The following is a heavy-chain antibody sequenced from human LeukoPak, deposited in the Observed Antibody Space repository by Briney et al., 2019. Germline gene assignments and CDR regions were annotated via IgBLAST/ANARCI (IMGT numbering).Heavy chain of an antibody. CDR1: GGTFSSYA. J-gene: IGHJ4*02. Sequence: SVKVSCKASGGTFSSYAISWVRQAPGQGLEWMGGIIPIFGTANYAQKFQGRVSITTDESTSTAYMELSSLRSEDTAVYYCARVAEVSSQPLWDWGQGTLVTVSS. CDR2: IIPIFGTA. D-gene: IGHD1-26*01. CDR3: ARVAEVSSQPLWD. V-gene: IGHV1-69*05.